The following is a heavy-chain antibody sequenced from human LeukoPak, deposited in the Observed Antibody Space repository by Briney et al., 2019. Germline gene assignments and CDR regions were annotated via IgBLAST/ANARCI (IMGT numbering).Heavy chain of an antibody. J-gene: IGHJ6*03. CDR1: GFTFSSYS. Sequence: GGSLRLSCEASGFTFSSYSMNWVRQAPGKGLEWVSYISSSSSYIYYADAVKGRFTISRDNAKNSLYLQMNSLRADDTAVYYCARVVTVAWSERRPGYYYMDVWGKGTTVTVSS. V-gene: IGHV3-21*05. D-gene: IGHD1-1*01. CDR2: ISSSSSYI. CDR3: ARVVTVAWSERRPGYYYMDV.